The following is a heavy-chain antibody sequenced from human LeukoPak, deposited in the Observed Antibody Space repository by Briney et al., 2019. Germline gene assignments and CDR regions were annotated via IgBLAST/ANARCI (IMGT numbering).Heavy chain of an antibody. CDR3: AKDRALVGATIPDDALDI. CDR1: GFTFSSYA. D-gene: IGHD1-26*01. V-gene: IGHV3-23*01. J-gene: IGHJ3*02. CDR2: ISGSGGST. Sequence: GGSLRLSCAASGFTFSSYAMSWARQAPGKGLEWVSAISGSGGSTYYADSVKGRFTIPRDNSKNTLYLQMNSLRAEDTAVYYCAKDRALVGATIPDDALDIWGQGTMVTVSS.